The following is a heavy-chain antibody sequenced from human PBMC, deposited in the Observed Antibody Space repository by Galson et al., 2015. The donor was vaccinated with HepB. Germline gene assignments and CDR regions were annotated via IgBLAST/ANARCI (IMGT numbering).Heavy chain of an antibody. V-gene: IGHV3-48*02. Sequence: SLRLSCAASGFPFNNAWMTWVRQTPGMGLEWVSYISSTGTTMYYADSAKGRFTISRDNAQNSLYLQMDSLRDEDTAVYYCARVYFGSGSSSAYWYFDLWGRGALVTVSS. D-gene: IGHD3-10*01. CDR2: ISSTGTTM. CDR1: GFPFNNAW. J-gene: IGHJ2*01. CDR3: ARVYFGSGSSSAYWYFDL.